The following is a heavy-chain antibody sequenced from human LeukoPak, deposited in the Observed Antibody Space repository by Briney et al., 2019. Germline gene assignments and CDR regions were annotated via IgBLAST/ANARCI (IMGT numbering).Heavy chain of an antibody. V-gene: IGHV3-7*01. Sequence: PGGSLRLSGAASGFTFSSYWMSWVRQAPGKGLAWVANIKQDGSEKYYVYSVKGRFTISRDNAKNSLYLQMNSLRAEDTAVYYCARDGGGYVAARLDYWGQGTLVTVSS. CDR1: GFTFSSYW. CDR3: ARDGGGYVAARLDY. D-gene: IGHD5-12*01. J-gene: IGHJ4*02. CDR2: IKQDGSEK.